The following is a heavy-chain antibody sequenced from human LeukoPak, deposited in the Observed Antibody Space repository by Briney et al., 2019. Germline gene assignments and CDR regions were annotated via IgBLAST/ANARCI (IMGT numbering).Heavy chain of an antibody. Sequence: AXXKVSCKASGYTFTGYYMHWVRQAPGQGLEWMGWINPNSGGTNYAQKFQGRVTMTRDTSISTAYMELSRLRSDDSAVYYCARAVTRQQLVGYWGQGTLVTVSS. J-gene: IGHJ4*02. V-gene: IGHV1-2*02. CDR1: GYTFTGYY. CDR3: ARAVTRQQLVGY. CDR2: INPNSGGT. D-gene: IGHD6-13*01.